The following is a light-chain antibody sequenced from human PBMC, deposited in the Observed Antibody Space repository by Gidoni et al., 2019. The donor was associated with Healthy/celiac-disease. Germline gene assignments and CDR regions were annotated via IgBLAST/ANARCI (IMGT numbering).Light chain of an antibody. CDR1: QSVSSN. V-gene: IGKV3-15*01. J-gene: IGKJ1*01. Sequence: EIVMTQSPATLSVSPGERATLSCRASQSVSSNLAWYQQKPGQAPRLLIYGASTRATGIPARFSCSGSGTEFTLNISSLQSEDFAVYYCQQYNNWPGTFGQGTKVEIK. CDR2: GAS. CDR3: QQYNNWPGT.